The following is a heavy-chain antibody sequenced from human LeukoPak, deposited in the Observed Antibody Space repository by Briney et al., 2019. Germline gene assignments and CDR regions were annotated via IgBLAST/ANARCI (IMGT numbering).Heavy chain of an antibody. CDR1: GFTFSNYG. CDR3: AEGHGDWKGNYFDY. Sequence: GSLRLSCVASGFTFSNYGMTWVRQAPAKGLEWVSGISGSGDRANYADSLKGRFTISRDNSKRTVYLQMDSLRADDTAVYYCAEGHGDWKGNYFDYWGQGILVTVSS. V-gene: IGHV3-23*01. D-gene: IGHD4-17*01. J-gene: IGHJ4*02. CDR2: ISGSGDRA.